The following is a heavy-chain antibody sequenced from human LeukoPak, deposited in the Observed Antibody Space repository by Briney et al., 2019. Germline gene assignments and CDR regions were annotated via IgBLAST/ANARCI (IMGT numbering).Heavy chain of an antibody. J-gene: IGHJ5*02. CDR2: IYPGDSDT. CDR3: ARSYYYGSGNNWFDP. D-gene: IGHD3-10*01. CDR1: GSSFTSYW. Sequence: GGSLKISCKGSGSSFTSYWIGWVRQLPGKGLGWMGIIYPGDSDTRYSPSFQGQVTISADKSISTAYLQWSSLKASDTAMYYCARSYYYGSGNNWFDPWGQGTLVTVSS. V-gene: IGHV5-51*01.